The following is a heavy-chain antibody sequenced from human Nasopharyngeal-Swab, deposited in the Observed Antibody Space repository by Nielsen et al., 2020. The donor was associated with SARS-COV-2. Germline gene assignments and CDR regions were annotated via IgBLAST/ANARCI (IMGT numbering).Heavy chain of an antibody. CDR2: INTNTGNP. J-gene: IGHJ5*02. CDR1: GYTFTSYA. V-gene: IGHV7-4-1*01. CDR3: ARAGSSLTGRWFDP. D-gene: IGHD6-13*01. Sequence: ASVKVSCKASGYTFTSYAMNWVRQAPGQGLEWMGWINTNTGNPTYAQGFTGRFVFSLDTSVSTAYLQIGSLKAEDTAVYYCARAGSSLTGRWFDPWGQGTLVTVSS.